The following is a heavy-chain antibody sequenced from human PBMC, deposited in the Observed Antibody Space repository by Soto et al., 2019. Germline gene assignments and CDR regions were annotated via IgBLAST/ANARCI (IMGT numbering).Heavy chain of an antibody. CDR3: ARGAAFWFGP. V-gene: IGHV4-59*01. J-gene: IGHJ5*02. CDR2: IYDSGTT. Sequence: PSETMCLTCSVSGGSLGGYYWGWIRQPPGKGLEWIAYIYDSGTTYYNPSLKSRVTISVDTPKSQFSLSLTSVTSADTAVYYCARGAAFWFGPWGQGTLVTVSS. D-gene: IGHD2-15*01. CDR1: GGSLGGYY.